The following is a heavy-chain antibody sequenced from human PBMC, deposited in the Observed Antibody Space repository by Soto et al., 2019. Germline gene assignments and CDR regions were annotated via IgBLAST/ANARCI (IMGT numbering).Heavy chain of an antibody. V-gene: IGHV4-59*08. CDR2: EHYSGST. CDR1: GGSISYYY. D-gene: IGHD2-8*01. J-gene: IGHJ4*02. CDR3: ARQFRLAHNGLGY. Sequence: SETLSLTCTVSGGSISYYYWSWIRQPPGKGLEWIGHEHYSGSTNYNPSLKSRVTISVDTSKNQLSLRLSSVTAADTAVYYCARQFRLAHNGLGYWGQGTLVTVSS.